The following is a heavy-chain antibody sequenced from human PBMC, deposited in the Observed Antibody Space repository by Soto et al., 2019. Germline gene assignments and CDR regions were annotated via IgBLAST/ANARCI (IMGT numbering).Heavy chain of an antibody. V-gene: IGHV1-69*12. CDR2: IIPVFGTS. D-gene: IGHD2-21*01. CDR1: GGTFRTES. CDR3: ARGHEVGGNSDAFDI. J-gene: IGHJ3*02. Sequence: QVQLVQSGAEVKKPGSSVNVSCKASGGTFRTESINWVRQAPGRGLEWMGGIIPVFGTSDYAQKFQGRVKITADESTTTAYMELSSLRSDDTAVYYCARGHEVGGNSDAFDIWGQGTMVTVSS.